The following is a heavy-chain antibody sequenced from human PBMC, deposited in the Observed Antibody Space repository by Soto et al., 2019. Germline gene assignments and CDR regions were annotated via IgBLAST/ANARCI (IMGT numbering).Heavy chain of an antibody. D-gene: IGHD4-17*01. V-gene: IGHV4-4*02. J-gene: IGHJ5*02. CDR3: ARYYGDYNNWFDP. CDR2: MYHSGST. CDR1: GGSISSSNW. Sequence: SETLSLTCAVSGGSISSSNWWSWVRQPPGKGLEWIGEMYHSGSTNHNPSLKSRVTISVDKSKNQFSLKLSSVTAADTAVYYCARYYGDYNNWFDPWGQGTLVTVSS.